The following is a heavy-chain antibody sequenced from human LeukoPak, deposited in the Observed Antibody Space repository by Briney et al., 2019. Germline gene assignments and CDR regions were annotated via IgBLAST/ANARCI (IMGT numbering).Heavy chain of an antibody. CDR2: FDPEDGET. CDR3: VGVTMVRGVFDY. J-gene: IGHJ4*02. D-gene: IGHD3-10*01. Sequence: ASVKVSRKVSGYTLTELSMHWVRQAPGKGLEWMGGFDPEDGETIYAQKFQGRVTMTEDTSTDTAYMELSSLRSEDTAVYYCVGVTMVRGVFDYWGQGTLVTVSS. CDR1: GYTLTELS. V-gene: IGHV1-24*01.